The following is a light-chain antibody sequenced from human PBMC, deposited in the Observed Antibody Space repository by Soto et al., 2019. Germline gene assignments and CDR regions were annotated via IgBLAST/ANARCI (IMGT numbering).Light chain of an antibody. CDR2: QDG. Sequence: SYELTQPPSVSVSPGQTASITCSGAKLGDKYACWYQQKPGQSPVLVIYQDGKRPQGIPERFSGSNSGNTATLTISGTQAMDEADYYCQAWDSSTVVFGGGTKLTVL. V-gene: IGLV3-1*01. J-gene: IGLJ2*01. CDR1: KLGDKY. CDR3: QAWDSSTVV.